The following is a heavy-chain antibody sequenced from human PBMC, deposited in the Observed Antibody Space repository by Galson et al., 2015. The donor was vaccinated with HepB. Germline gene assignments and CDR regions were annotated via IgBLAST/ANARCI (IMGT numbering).Heavy chain of an antibody. D-gene: IGHD2-2*01. J-gene: IGHJ6*03. V-gene: IGHV1-46*01. Sequence: SVKVSCKASGYTFTSYYMHWVRQAPGQGLEWMGIINPSGGSTSYAQKFQGRVTMTRDTSTSTVYMELSSLRSEDTAVYYCARVGNCSSTSCQASHYYYYMDVWGKGTTVTVSS. CDR2: INPSGGST. CDR1: GYTFTSYY. CDR3: ARVGNCSSTSCQASHYYYYMDV.